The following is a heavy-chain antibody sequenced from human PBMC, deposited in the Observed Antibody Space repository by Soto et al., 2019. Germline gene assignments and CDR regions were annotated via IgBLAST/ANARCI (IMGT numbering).Heavy chain of an antibody. CDR3: ATAEVDY. J-gene: IGHJ4*02. V-gene: IGHV3-74*01. CDR2: MNSDGRTT. Sequence: EVQLVESGGGLVQPGGSLRLSCAASGFNFGNNWMHWVRQAPGKGLEWVSRMNSDGRTTNYADSVKGRFTVSRDNAKSTLYLQMNSLRAEDTAVYYCATAEVDYWGPGTLVTVSS. CDR1: GFNFGNNW.